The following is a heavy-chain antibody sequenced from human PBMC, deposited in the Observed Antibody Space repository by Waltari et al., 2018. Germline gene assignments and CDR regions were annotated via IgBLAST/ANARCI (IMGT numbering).Heavy chain of an antibody. CDR3: ASQFYDYSDYYYYGMDV. Sequence: QVQLVQSGAEVKKPGASVKVSCKASGYTFTGYYMHWVRQAPGQGLEWMGWINPNSGGTNYAQKFQGRVTMTRDTSISTAYMELSRLRSDDTAVYYCASQFYDYSDYYYYGMDVWGQGTTVTVSS. V-gene: IGHV1-2*02. CDR1: GYTFTGYY. D-gene: IGHD3-16*01. CDR2: INPNSGGT. J-gene: IGHJ6*02.